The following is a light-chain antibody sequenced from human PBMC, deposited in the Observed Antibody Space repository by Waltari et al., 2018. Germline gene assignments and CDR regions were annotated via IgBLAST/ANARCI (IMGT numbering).Light chain of an antibody. CDR1: SGSPSTTSY. V-gene: IGLV8-61*01. CDR2: KAN. J-gene: IGLJ3*02. CDR3: ALYMGSGIWV. Sequence: QTVVTQEPSLSVSPGGTVTLPCALRSGSPSTTSYATWYQQHPGQAPRTLVYKANARSSGVPDRFSGSILGNTAALTITGAQADDESDYYCALYMGSGIWVFGGGTRLTVL.